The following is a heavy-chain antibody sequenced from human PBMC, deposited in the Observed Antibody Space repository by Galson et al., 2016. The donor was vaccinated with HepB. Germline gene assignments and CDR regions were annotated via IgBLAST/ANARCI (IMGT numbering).Heavy chain of an antibody. D-gene: IGHD3-22*01. CDR2: IGTAGDT. V-gene: IGHV3-13*01. CDR3: ARATHTITYYYDSSGYKVDAFDI. CDR1: GFTFSSYD. J-gene: IGHJ3*02. Sequence: LRLSCAASGFTFSSYDMHWVRQATGKGLEWVSAIGTAGDTYYPGSVKGRFTISRENAKNSLYLQMNSLRAGDTAVYYCARATHTITYYYDSSGYKVDAFDIWGQGTMVTVSS.